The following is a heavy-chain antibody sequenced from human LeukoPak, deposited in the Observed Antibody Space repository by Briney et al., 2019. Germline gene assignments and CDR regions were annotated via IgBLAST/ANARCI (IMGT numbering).Heavy chain of an antibody. V-gene: IGHV3-23*01. CDR3: ASRSSVAASGPG. CDR1: GFIFSNYA. D-gene: IGHD2-15*01. J-gene: IGHJ4*02. CDR2: ISGNADIT. Sequence: PGGSLRLSCAASGFIFSNYAMIWVRQAPGKGLEWVSAISGNADITYYADSVKGRFTISRDNAKNSLYLQMSSLRAEDTALYYCASRSSVAASGPGWGQGTLVTVSS.